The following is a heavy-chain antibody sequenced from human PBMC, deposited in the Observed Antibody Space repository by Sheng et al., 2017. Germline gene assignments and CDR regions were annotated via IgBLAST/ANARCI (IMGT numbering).Heavy chain of an antibody. CDR1: GGSFSGYY. D-gene: IGHD5-12*01. Sequence: QVQLQQWGAGLLKPSETLSLTCAVYGGSFSGYYWSWIRQPPGKGLEWIGEINHSGSTNYNPSLKSRVTISVDTSKNQFSLKLSSVTAADTAVYYCARTIVATIVYYYYYMDVWGKGTTVTVSS. J-gene: IGHJ6*03. CDR2: INHSGST. CDR3: ARTIVATIVYYYYYMDV. V-gene: IGHV4-34*01.